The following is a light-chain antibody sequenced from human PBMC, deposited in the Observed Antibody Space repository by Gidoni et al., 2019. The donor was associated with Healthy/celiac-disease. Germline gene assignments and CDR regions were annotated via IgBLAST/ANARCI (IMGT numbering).Light chain of an antibody. J-gene: IGKJ4*01. CDR2: GAS. CDR3: QQYNNWPPLT. Sequence: ELLMTQSPATLSVSPGERATLSCRASQSVSSNLAWYQQKPGQAPRLLIYGASTRATGIPARLSGSGSGTEFTLTISSLQSEDFAVYYCQQYNNWPPLTFGGGTKVEIK. V-gene: IGKV3-15*01. CDR1: QSVSSN.